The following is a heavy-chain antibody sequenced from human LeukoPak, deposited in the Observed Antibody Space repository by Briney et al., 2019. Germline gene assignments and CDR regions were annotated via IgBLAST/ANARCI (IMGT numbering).Heavy chain of an antibody. CDR3: AKVDGTGNSVFDY. J-gene: IGHJ4*02. V-gene: IGHV3-74*01. Sequence: GGSLRLSCAASGFTFNTYWMHWVRQAPGKGLVWVSRINPDGRTTNYADSVKGRFTISRDNAKSTLYLQMNSLRVDDTATYYCAKVDGTGNSVFDYWGQGTLVPVSS. CDR1: GFTFNTYW. D-gene: IGHD5-24*01. CDR2: INPDGRTT.